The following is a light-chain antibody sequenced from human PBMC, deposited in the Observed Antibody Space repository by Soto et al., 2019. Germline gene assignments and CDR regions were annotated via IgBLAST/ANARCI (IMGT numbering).Light chain of an antibody. CDR1: QSVNIY. CDR3: QQRYNSPPLT. Sequence: EVVLTQSPATLSLSPGERATLSCRASQSVNIYLAWFQQKPGQAPRLLIYDASNRATGIPARFSGSGSGTDFTLTFSSLEPEDFAVYYCQQRYNSPPLTFGHGTRLEIK. CDR2: DAS. J-gene: IGKJ5*01. V-gene: IGKV3-11*01.